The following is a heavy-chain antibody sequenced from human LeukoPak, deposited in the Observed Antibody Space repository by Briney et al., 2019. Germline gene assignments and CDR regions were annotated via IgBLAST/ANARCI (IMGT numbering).Heavy chain of an antibody. Sequence: GRSLRLSCAASGFTFSSYGMHWVRQAPGKGLEWVAVISYDGSNKYYADSVRGRLTISRDNAKNSLYLQINSLRADDTGVYYCTREIAVAGDYWGQGTLVTVSS. J-gene: IGHJ4*02. CDR2: ISYDGSNK. CDR3: TREIAVAGDY. V-gene: IGHV3-30*03. CDR1: GFTFSSYG. D-gene: IGHD6-19*01.